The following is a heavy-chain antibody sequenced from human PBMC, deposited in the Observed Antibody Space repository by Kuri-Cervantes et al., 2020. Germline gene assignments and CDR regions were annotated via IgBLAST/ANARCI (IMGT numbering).Heavy chain of an antibody. CDR1: GGSFSGYY. J-gene: IGHJ6*03. CDR3: ARKGTTLYYYYMDV. D-gene: IGHD4-11*01. Sequence: SQTLSLTCAVYGGSFSGYYWSWFRQPPGKGLEWIGYIYYSGSTNYNPSLKSRVTISVDTSKNQFSLKLSSVTAADTAVYFCARKGTTLYYYYMDVWGKGTTVTVSS. CDR2: IYYSGST. V-gene: IGHV4-59*08.